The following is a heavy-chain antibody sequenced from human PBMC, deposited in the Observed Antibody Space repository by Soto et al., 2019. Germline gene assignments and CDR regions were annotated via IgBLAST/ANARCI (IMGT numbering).Heavy chain of an antibody. J-gene: IGHJ4*02. CDR2: IITDKGKT. CDR3: ATRSPAFDY. V-gene: IGHV1-18*01. Sequence: VASVKVSCKASGGTFSSYAISWVQQAPGQGLEWMGWIITDKGKTNYAQKFQGRVTMTTDTSTSTAYMELRSLRSYDTAVYYCATRSPAFDYWGQGTLVTVSS. CDR1: GGTFSSYA.